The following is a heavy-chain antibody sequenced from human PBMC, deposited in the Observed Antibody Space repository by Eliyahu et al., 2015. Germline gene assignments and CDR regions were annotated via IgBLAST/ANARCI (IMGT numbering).Heavy chain of an antibody. CDR1: GXTFSSYG. Sequence: QVQLVESGGGVVQPGRSLRLSCAASGXTFSSYGMHWVRQAPGKGLEWVAVISYDGSNKYYADSVKGRFTISRDNSKNTLYLQMNSLRAEDTAVYYCQWLVLGSDAFDIWGQGTMVTVSS. J-gene: IGHJ3*02. CDR3: QWLVLGSDAFDI. D-gene: IGHD6-19*01. V-gene: IGHV3-30*03. CDR2: ISYDGSNK.